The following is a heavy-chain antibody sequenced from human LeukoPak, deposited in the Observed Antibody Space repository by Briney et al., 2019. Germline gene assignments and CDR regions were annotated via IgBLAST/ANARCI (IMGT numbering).Heavy chain of an antibody. CDR2: INPNSGGT. Sequence: ASVKVSCKASGYTFTGYYMHWVRQAPGQGLEWMGWINPNSGGTNYAQKFQGRVTMTRDTSISTAYMELSRLRSDDTAVYYCARELCSSTSCYAPSGYYYYGMDVWGQGTTVTVSS. J-gene: IGHJ6*02. D-gene: IGHD2-2*01. CDR1: GYTFTGYY. V-gene: IGHV1-2*02. CDR3: ARELCSSTSCYAPSGYYYYGMDV.